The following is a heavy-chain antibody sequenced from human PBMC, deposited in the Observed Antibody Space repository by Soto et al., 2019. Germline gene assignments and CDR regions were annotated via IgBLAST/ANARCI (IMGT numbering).Heavy chain of an antibody. J-gene: IGHJ4*02. CDR2: ISSDETIV. CDR3: VRGGGVGTTWGYY. Sequence: GGSLRLSCEGFGYTFRGYGMIWVRQAPGKGLECVSYISSDETIVNYAESVKGRFTISRDSAKNSLFLQMNSLRDEDMAVYYCVRGGGVGTTWGYYWGQGAQVTVSS. D-gene: IGHD1-26*01. V-gene: IGHV3-48*02. CDR1: GYTFRGYG.